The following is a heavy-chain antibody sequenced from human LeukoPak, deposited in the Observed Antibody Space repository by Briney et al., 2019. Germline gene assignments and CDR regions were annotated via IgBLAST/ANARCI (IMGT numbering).Heavy chain of an antibody. D-gene: IGHD5-18*01. CDR3: AKEDTTMVTLSH. CDR2: ISGDGSRI. Sequence: GGSLRLSCEASGFTFDDSTIHWVRQPAGKALEWVALISGDGSRIYYADSVKGRFTISRDNSKNSLYLQMSSLTTEDTALYHCAKEDTTMVTLSHWGQGSLVTVSS. CDR1: GFTFDDST. J-gene: IGHJ4*02. V-gene: IGHV3-43*01.